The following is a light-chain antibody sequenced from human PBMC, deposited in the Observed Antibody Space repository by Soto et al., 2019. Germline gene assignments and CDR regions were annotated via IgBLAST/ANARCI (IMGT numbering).Light chain of an antibody. J-gene: IGLJ1*01. CDR2: DVS. CDR1: SSDIGTYNY. CDR3: YSCSRSSGTRYV. V-gene: IGLV2-14*03. Sequence: ALTQPASVSGSPGQSITISCTGTSSDIGTYNYVSWYQQHPGQAPKLMIYDVSNRPSGVSDRFSGSKSGNTASLTISGLQAEDEADYYCYSCSRSSGTRYVFGTGTKLTVL.